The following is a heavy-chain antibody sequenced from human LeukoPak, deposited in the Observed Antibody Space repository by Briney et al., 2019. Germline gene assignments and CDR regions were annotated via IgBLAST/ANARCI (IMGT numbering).Heavy chain of an antibody. CDR2: IYHSGNT. D-gene: IGHD4-17*01. Sequence: KPSETLSLTCAVSGYSNSSGYYWGWIRPPPGKGLEWIGNIYHSGNTYYNPSLKSRVTISVDTSKNQFSLKLSSVTASDTAVYYCARISPYYGDYPQYYYYYMGVWGKGTTVTVSS. V-gene: IGHV4-38-2*01. J-gene: IGHJ6*03. CDR3: ARISPYYGDYPQYYYYYMGV. CDR1: GYSNSSGYY.